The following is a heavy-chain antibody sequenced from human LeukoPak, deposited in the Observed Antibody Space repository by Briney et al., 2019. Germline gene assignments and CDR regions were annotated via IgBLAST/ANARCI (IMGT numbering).Heavy chain of an antibody. V-gene: IGHV3-74*01. Sequence: GFLRLSCAASGFTFSSYWMHWVRQAPGKGLVWDSRINSDGSSTSYADSVKGRFTISRDNAKNTLYLQMNSLRAEDTAVYYCARDYYTSGSPNDYWGQGTLVTVSS. CDR2: INSDGSST. CDR1: GFTFSSYW. CDR3: ARDYYTSGSPNDY. J-gene: IGHJ4*02. D-gene: IGHD3-10*01.